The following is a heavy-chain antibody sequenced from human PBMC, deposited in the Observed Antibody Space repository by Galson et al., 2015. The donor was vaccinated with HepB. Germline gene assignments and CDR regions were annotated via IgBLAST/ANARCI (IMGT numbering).Heavy chain of an antibody. CDR1: GSTFSSYA. J-gene: IGHJ4*02. Sequence: SLRLSCAASGSTFSSYAMHWVRQAPGKGLEWVAVISYDGSNKYYADSVKGRFTISRDNSKNTLYLQMNSLRAEDTAVYYCAREVGYSYGYFDYWGQGTLVTVSS. CDR2: ISYDGSNK. D-gene: IGHD5-18*01. CDR3: AREVGYSYGYFDY. V-gene: IGHV3-30*04.